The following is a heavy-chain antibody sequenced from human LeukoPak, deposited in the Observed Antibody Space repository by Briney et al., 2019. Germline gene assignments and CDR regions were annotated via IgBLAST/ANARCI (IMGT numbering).Heavy chain of an antibody. Sequence: ASVKVSCKASGYTFTSYGISWVRQAPGQGLEWMGWISAYNGNTNYAQKLQGRVTMTTDTSTSTAYMELRSLRSDDTAVYYCATFGGGYSLAYFDYWGQGTLVTVSS. CDR3: ATFGGGYSLAYFDY. J-gene: IGHJ4*02. CDR1: GYTFTSYG. D-gene: IGHD5-24*01. V-gene: IGHV1-18*01. CDR2: ISAYNGNT.